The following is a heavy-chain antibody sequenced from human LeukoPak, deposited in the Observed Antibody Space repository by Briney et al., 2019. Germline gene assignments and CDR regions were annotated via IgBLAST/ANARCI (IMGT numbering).Heavy chain of an antibody. V-gene: IGHV4-61*01. CDR2: IYYSGST. J-gene: IGHJ4*02. D-gene: IGHD6-19*01. CDR1: GGSVSSGSYY. CDR3: ARTIAVAVVDY. Sequence: SETLSLTCTVSGGSVSSGSYYWSWIRQPPGKGLEWIGYIYYSGSTNYNPSLKSRVTISVDTSKNRFSLKLSSVTAADTAVYYCARTIAVAVVDYWGQGTLVTVSS.